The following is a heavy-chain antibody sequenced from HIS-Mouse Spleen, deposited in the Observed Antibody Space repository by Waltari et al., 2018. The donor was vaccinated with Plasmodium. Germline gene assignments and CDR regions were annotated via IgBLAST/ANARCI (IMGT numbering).Heavy chain of an antibody. CDR1: GFNVGSYW. V-gene: IGHV3-7*01. D-gene: IGHD6-13*01. J-gene: IGHJ2*01. CDR2: IKQDGSEK. Sequence: EVQLVESGGGLVQAGGSLRLSGAAPGFNVGSYWMSWVRQAPGKGLEWVANIKQDGSEKYYVDSVKGRFTISRDNAKNSLYLQMNSLRAEDTAVYYCASSWYWYFDLWGRGTLVTVSS. CDR3: ASSWYWYFDL.